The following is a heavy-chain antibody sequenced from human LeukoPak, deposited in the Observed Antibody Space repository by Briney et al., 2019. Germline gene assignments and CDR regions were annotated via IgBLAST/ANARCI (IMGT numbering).Heavy chain of an antibody. CDR3: ARDTDTVTTTLDY. V-gene: IGHV3-9*01. Sequence: TGGSLRLSCAASGFTFDDYAMHWVRHAPGKGLEWVSGISWNSGSIGYADSVKGRFTISRDNAKNSLYLQMNSLRAEDTALYYCARDTDTVTTTLDYWGQGTLVTVSS. CDR1: GFTFDDYA. D-gene: IGHD4-17*01. CDR2: ISWNSGSI. J-gene: IGHJ4*02.